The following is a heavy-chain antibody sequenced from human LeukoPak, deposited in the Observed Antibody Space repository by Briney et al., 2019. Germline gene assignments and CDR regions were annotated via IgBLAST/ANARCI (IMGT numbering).Heavy chain of an antibody. CDR2: IYYSGST. CDR3: ATAGYCSSTSCYVESEFDY. D-gene: IGHD2-2*01. J-gene: IGHJ4*02. Sequence: PSETLSLTCTVSGGSISSSSYYWGWIRQPPGKGLERIGSIYYSGSTYYNPSLKSRVTISVDTSKNQFSLKLSSVTAADTAVYYCATAGYCSSTSCYVESEFDYWGQGTLVTVSS. CDR1: GGSISSSSYY. V-gene: IGHV4-39*01.